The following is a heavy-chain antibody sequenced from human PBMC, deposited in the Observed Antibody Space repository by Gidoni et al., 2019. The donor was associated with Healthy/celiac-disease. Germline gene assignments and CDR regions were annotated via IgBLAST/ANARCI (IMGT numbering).Heavy chain of an antibody. V-gene: IGHV3-23*01. D-gene: IGHD7-27*01. J-gene: IGHJ4*02. CDR1: GFTFSSYA. CDR3: AKGSWGAASTADY. CDR2: ISGSGGST. Sequence: EVQLLASGGGLVQPGGSLRLSCASSGFTFSSYAMSWVRQAPGTGLEWVSAISGSGGSTYYADSVKGRFTISRDNSKNTLYLQMNSLRAEDTAVYYWAKGSWGAASTADYWGQGTLVTVSS.